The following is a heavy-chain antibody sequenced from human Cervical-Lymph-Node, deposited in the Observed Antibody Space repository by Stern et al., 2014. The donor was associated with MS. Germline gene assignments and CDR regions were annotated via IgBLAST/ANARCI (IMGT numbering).Heavy chain of an antibody. Sequence: QVQLVQSGAEVKQPGASVKVSCKTSGYTFTRYGIHWVRQAPGQSLEWVGWLNGANGDTLYAQRFQGRVAVTRETRDTSASAAYMELSSLRSGDTAVYYCARESLYSSSIRGQEDWGQGTLVTVSS. CDR1: GYTFTRYG. D-gene: IGHD6-6*01. J-gene: IGHJ4*02. V-gene: IGHV1-3*01. CDR2: LNGANGDT. CDR3: ARESLYSSSIRGQED.